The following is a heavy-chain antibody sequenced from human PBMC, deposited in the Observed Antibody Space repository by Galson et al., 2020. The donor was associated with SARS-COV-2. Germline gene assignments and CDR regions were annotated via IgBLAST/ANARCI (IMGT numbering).Heavy chain of an antibody. Sequence: SGPTLVKPTQTLTLTCTFSGFSLSTSGMCVSWIRQPPGKALEWLALIDWDDDKYYSTSLKTRLTISKDTSKNQVVLTMTNMDPVDTATYYWSRQYYYGSGVNGMDVWGQGTTVTVSS. CDR2: IDWDDDK. J-gene: IGHJ6*02. CDR3: SRQYYYGSGVNGMDV. D-gene: IGHD3-10*01. CDR1: GFSLSTSGMC. V-gene: IGHV2-70*01.